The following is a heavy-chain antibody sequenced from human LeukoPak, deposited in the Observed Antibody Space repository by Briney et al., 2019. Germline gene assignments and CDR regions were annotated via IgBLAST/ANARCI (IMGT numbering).Heavy chain of an antibody. D-gene: IGHD3-16*02. CDR2: IRFDGTVA. CDR1: GFTFKTFA. Sequence: QPGGSLRLSCAASGFTFKTFAMNWVRQVPGKGLEWVAFIRFDGTVAEYADSVRGRFTISRDNSLNTLYLQMDSLRPEDTAVYRCVKDKEYSLLYHFDSWGQGALVTVSS. CDR3: VKDKEYSLLYHFDS. J-gene: IGHJ4*02. V-gene: IGHV3-30*02.